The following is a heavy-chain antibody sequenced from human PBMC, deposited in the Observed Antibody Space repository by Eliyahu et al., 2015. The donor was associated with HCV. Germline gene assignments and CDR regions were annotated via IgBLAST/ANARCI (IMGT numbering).Heavy chain of an antibody. J-gene: IGHJ4*02. V-gene: IGHV4-59*12. CDR3: ARGARGFSGRYYFDD. D-gene: IGHD1-26*01. Sequence: QVQLQESGPGLVKPSETLSLSCXVSGGSMTSYYWSXIRQSPGKRLEWIASTYNGGDTNYNPSLXSRVMISMDASEMRSSLQLTSVTTADTAFYYCARGARGFSGRYYFDDWGQGILVTVSS. CDR1: GGSMTSYY. CDR2: TYNGGDT.